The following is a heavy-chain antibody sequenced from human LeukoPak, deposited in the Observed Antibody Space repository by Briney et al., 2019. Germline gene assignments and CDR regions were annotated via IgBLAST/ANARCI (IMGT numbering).Heavy chain of an antibody. V-gene: IGHV3-30*18. CDR2: ISSDGSIK. CDR3: VKEYHSRGFGAYFDY. J-gene: IGHJ4*02. Sequence: GGSLRLSCTASKFTFSHYGMRWVRQAPGKGLEWVAVISSDGSIKVYADSVKGRFTLSRDNSINTVDLQMNSLRAEDTAVYYCVKEYHSRGFGAYFDYWGQGTLVTVSS. CDR1: KFTFSHYG. D-gene: IGHD3-3*01.